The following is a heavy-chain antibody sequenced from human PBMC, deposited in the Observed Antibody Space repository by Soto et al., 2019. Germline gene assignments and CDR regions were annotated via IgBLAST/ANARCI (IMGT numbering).Heavy chain of an antibody. CDR2: ISYDGSNK. Sequence: GGSLRLSCAASGFTFSSYAMHWVRQAPGKGLEWVAVISYDGSNKYYADSVKGRFTISRDNSKNTLYLQMNSLRAEDTAVYYCARDRNRYDILTGYYAGFDYWGQGTLVTVSS. D-gene: IGHD3-9*01. J-gene: IGHJ4*02. CDR3: ARDRNRYDILTGYYAGFDY. CDR1: GFTFSSYA. V-gene: IGHV3-30-3*01.